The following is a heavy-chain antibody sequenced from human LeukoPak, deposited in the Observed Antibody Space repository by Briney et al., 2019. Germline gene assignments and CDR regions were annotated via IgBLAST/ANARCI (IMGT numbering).Heavy chain of an antibody. D-gene: IGHD1-7*01. CDR3: ARGGLQLPDY. V-gene: IGHV4-61*01. CDR2: FYYRGST. J-gene: IGHJ4*02. CDR1: GGSVTSGSYY. Sequence: SETLSLTCTVSGGSVTSGSYYWSWIRQPPGKGLEYIGCFYYRGSTKYNPSLKSRVAISVDTSKNQFSLRLSSVTAADTAVYYCARGGLQLPDYWGQGTLVTVSP.